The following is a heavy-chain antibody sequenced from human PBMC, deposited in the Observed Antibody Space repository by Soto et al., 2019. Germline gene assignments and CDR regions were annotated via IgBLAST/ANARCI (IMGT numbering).Heavy chain of an antibody. CDR3: AKQWGNWGWEDY. Sequence: EVQLLESGGGLVQPGGSLRLSCAASGFTFSSYAMSWVRQAPGKGLEWVSAISANGGSTYYADSVKGRFTISRDNSKSTLFLQMRSLRAEATAVYYCAKQWGNWGWEDYWGQGTLVTASS. V-gene: IGHV3-23*01. D-gene: IGHD7-27*01. CDR2: ISANGGST. J-gene: IGHJ4*02. CDR1: GFTFSSYA.